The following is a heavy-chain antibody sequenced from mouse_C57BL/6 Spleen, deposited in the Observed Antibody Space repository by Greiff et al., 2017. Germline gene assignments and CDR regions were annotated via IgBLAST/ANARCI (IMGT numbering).Heavy chain of an antibody. V-gene: IGHV5-4*01. CDR1: GFTFSSYA. CDR2: ISDGGSYT. D-gene: IGHD2-3*01. J-gene: IGHJ1*03. CDR3: ARGGYYEYWYFDV. Sequence: EVQVVESGGGLVKPGGSLKLSCAASGFTFSSYAMSWVRQTPEKRLVWVATISDGGSYTYYPDSVKGRFTISRDNAKNNLYLQMSHLKSEDTAMYYCARGGYYEYWYFDVWGTGTTVTVSS.